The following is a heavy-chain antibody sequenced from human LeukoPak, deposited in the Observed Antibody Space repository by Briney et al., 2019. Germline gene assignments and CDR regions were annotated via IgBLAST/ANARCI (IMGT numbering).Heavy chain of an antibody. CDR1: GFTFSAYA. J-gene: IGHJ3*02. CDR3: ARVAFDI. CDR2: LSGSGGST. V-gene: IGHV3-23*01. Sequence: PGGSLRLSCAASGFTFSAYAMTWVRQAPGKGLEWVSNLSGSGGSTFYADSVKGRFTISRDNAKNSLYLQMNSLRAEDTAVYYCARVAFDIWGQGTMVTVSS.